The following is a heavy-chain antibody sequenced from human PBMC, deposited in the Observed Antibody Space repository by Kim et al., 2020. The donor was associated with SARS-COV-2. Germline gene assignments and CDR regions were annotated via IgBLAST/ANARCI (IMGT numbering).Heavy chain of an antibody. V-gene: IGHV3-48*03. Sequence: IYYADSVRGRFTITRNNDKNSLFLQMNSLRAEDTAVYYCARGPNYSPFDYWGQGTLVTVSS. D-gene: IGHD4-4*01. CDR2: I. J-gene: IGHJ4*02. CDR3: ARGPNYSPFDY.